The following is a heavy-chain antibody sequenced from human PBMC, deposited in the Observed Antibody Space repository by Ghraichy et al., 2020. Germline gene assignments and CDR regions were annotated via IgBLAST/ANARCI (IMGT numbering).Heavy chain of an antibody. CDR3: VRSRGRVHDLDINWFDP. CDR1: GFNVSTNY. V-gene: IGHV3-66*01. D-gene: IGHD3-16*01. CDR2: LYTGGSN. Sequence: GGSLRLSCAASGFNVSTNYMSWVRQAPGKGLEWVSSLYTGGSNFYAASVRGRFTISRDDSKNEVYLKMNSVRTEDTSVYYCVRSRGRVHDLDINWFDPWGQGTLVTVSS. J-gene: IGHJ5*01.